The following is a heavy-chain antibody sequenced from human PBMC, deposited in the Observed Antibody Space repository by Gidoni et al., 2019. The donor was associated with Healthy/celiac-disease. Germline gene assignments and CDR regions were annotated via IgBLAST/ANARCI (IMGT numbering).Heavy chain of an antibody. D-gene: IGHD3-9*01. J-gene: IGHJ4*02. CDR3: ARDGVGDILTGYTD. CDR2: IYYSGST. CDR1: GGSISSYY. Sequence: QVQLQESGPGLVQPSETLSLTCTVSGGSISSYYWSWIRQPTGKVLEWIGYIYYSGSTNYNPSLKSRVTISVDTSKNQFSLKLSSVTAADTAVYYCARDGVGDILTGYTDWGQGTLVTVSS. V-gene: IGHV4-59*01.